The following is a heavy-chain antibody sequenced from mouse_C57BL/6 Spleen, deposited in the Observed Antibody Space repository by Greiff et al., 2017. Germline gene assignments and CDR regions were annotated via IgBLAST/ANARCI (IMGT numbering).Heavy chain of an antibody. CDR2: INPNNGGT. J-gene: IGHJ2*01. CDR1: GYTFTDYY. Sequence: VQLQQSGPELVKPGASVKISCKASGYTFTDYYMNWVKQSHGKSLEWIGDINPNNGGTSYNQKFKGKATLTVDKSSSTAYMALRSLTSEDSAVYYCARESPNWALYYVDYWGQGTTLTVSS. V-gene: IGHV1-26*01. CDR3: ARESPNWALYYVDY. D-gene: IGHD4-1*01.